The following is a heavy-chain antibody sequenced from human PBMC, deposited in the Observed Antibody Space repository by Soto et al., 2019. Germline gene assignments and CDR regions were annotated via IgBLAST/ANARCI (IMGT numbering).Heavy chain of an antibody. CDR3: VRKYPGTRPFDY. J-gene: IGHJ4*01. V-gene: IGHV3-23*01. CDR2: IGTDGNT. D-gene: IGHD2-2*01. Sequence: PGGSLRLSCAASGFTFNSYAVNWVRQAPGKGLAWVSAIGTDGNTYYANSVKGRFTISRDNSRTTLYLQMNSLRVEDTALYYCVRKYPGTRPFDYWGQGTPVTVSS. CDR1: GFTFNSYA.